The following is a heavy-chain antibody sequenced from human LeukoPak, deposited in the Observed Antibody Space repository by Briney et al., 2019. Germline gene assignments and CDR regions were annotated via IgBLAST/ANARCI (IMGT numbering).Heavy chain of an antibody. D-gene: IGHD4-11*01. CDR3: ARASYRAFYI. V-gene: IGHV6-1*01. CDR1: GDSVSSSDAT. J-gene: IGHJ3*02. Sequence: SQTLSLTCAISGDSVSSSDATWNWIRQSPSRGLEWLGRTYYRSKWSNDYAPSVRSRITINSDTAKNQFSLQLNSVTPEDTAVYYCARASYRAFYIWGQGTMVTVSS. CDR2: TYYRSKWSN.